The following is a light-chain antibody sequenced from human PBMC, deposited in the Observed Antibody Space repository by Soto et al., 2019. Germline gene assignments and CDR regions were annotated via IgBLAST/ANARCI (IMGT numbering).Light chain of an antibody. CDR1: QGIRND. V-gene: IGKV1-6*01. CDR2: AAS. Sequence: AIQMTQSPSSLSASVGDRVTITCRASQGIRNDLDWFQQKPGKAPKLLIYAASNLPSGVPARFSGSGSGTDFTLTSSSLQPEDFATYYCLQKYFYPFTFGPGTKVDIK. CDR3: LQKYFYPFT. J-gene: IGKJ3*01.